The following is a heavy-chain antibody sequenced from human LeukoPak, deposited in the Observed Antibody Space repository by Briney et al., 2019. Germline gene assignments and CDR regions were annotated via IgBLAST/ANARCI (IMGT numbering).Heavy chain of an antibody. D-gene: IGHD1-26*01. J-gene: IGHJ5*01. CDR2: ISGDGGST. CDR1: GFSLDDYA. Sequence: RGSPRHSRAAPGFSLDDYAIHWVRQAPGKGLEWVSLISGDGGSTFYADSVKGRFTISRDNSKNSLYLQMSSLRSEDTALYYCARESDISGWYDSW. CDR3: ARESDISGWYDS. V-gene: IGHV3-43*02.